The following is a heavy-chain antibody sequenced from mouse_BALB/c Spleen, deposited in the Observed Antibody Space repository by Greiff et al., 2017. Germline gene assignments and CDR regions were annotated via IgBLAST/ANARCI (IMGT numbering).Heavy chain of an antibody. CDR2: ISSGGSYT. CDR1: GFTFSSYT. J-gene: IGHJ3*01. CDR3: ARDGDSGFAY. D-gene: IGHD3-3*01. V-gene: IGHV5-6-4*01. Sequence: EVMLVESGGGLVKPGGSLKLSCAASGFTFSSYTMSWVRQTPEKRLEWVATISSGGSYTYYPDSVKGRFTISRDNAKNTLYLQMSSLKSEDTAMYYCARDGDSGFAYWGQGTLVTVSA.